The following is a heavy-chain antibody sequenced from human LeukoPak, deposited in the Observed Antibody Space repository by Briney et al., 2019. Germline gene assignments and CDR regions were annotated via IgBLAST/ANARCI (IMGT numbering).Heavy chain of an antibody. CDR3: AKHRAEQLWFGFFDY. V-gene: IGHV3-23*01. D-gene: IGHD5-18*01. CDR1: GFTFSSYA. J-gene: IGHJ4*02. CDR2: ISGSGGST. Sequence: GGSLRLSCAASGFTFSSYAMSWVRQAPGKGLEWVSAISGSGGSTYYADSVKGRFTISRDNAKNTLYLQMNSLRAEDTAVYYCAKHRAEQLWFGFFDYWGQGTLVTVSS.